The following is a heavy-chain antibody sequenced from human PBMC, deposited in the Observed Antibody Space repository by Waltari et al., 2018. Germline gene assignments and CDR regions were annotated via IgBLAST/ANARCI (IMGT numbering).Heavy chain of an antibody. J-gene: IGHJ5*02. D-gene: IGHD6-13*01. CDR2: INPNSGGT. V-gene: IGHV1-2*06. Sequence: QVQLVQSGAEVKKPGASVKVSCQASGYTFTGYYMHWVRQAPGQGLEWMGRINPNSGGTNYAQKFQGRVTMTRDTSISTAYMELSRLRSDDTAVYYCAKGKQQLGTGGYNWFDPWGQGTLVTVSS. CDR3: AKGKQQLGTGGYNWFDP. CDR1: GYTFTGYY.